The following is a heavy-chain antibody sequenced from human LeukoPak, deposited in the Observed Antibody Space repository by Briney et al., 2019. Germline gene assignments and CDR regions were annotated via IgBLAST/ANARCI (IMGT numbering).Heavy chain of an antibody. CDR1: GFTFSSFS. Sequence: GGSLRLSCAASGFTFSSFSMNWVRQAPGKGLEWVSSISSSSSYIYYADSMKGRFTISRDNAKNSLYLQMNSLRAEDTAVYYCARLRIDQGSIDYWGQGTLVTVSS. V-gene: IGHV3-21*01. CDR2: ISSSSSYI. J-gene: IGHJ4*02. CDR3: ARLRIDQGSIDY. D-gene: IGHD5-12*01.